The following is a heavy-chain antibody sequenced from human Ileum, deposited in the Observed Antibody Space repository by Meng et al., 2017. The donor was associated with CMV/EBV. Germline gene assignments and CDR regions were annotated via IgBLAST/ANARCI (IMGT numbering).Heavy chain of an antibody. CDR3: ARDLTNKWFYY. J-gene: IGHJ4*02. V-gene: IGHV4-39*07. CDR1: GDPISRGSHS. Sequence: LQESGPELRKPADPLSLTCTASGDPISRGSHSWAWFRQPPGKRLEWIGSMYFSGIADYNPSLKSRVTISLHATQKQFSLRLTSVTAADSAVYSCARDLTNKWFYYWGQGTLVTVSS. D-gene: IGHD1-26*01. CDR2: MYFSGIA.